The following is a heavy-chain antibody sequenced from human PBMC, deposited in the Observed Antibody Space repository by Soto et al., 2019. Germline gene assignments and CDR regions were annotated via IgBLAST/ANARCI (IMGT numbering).Heavy chain of an antibody. D-gene: IGHD3-3*01. CDR1: GFNFSSYG. J-gene: IGHJ4*02. V-gene: IGHV3-30*18. CDR3: AKVSTYDFWSGYYLDY. Sequence: PGGSLRLSCAASGFNFSSYGMHWVRQAPGKGLEWVAVISYDGSNKNYADSVKGRFTISRDNPKNTLYLQMNSLRAEDTAVYYCAKVSTYDFWSGYYLDYWGQGTLVTVSS. CDR2: ISYDGSNK.